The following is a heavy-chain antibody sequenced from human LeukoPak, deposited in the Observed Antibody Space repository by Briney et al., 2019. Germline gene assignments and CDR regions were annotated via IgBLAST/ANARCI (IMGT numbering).Heavy chain of an antibody. V-gene: IGHV4-34*01. J-gene: IGHJ5*02. CDR1: GGSFSGYY. D-gene: IGHD5-18*01. Sequence: SETLSLTCAVYGGSFSGYYWSWIRQPPGKGLEWIGEINHSGSTNYNPSLKSRVTISVDTSKNQYSLKLSSVTAADTAVYYCARGSNGYSYGNWFDPWGQGTLVTVSS. CDR2: INHSGST. CDR3: ARGSNGYSYGNWFDP.